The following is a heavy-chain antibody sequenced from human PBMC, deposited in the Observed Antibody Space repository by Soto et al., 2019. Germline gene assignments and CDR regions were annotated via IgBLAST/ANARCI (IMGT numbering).Heavy chain of an antibody. CDR1: GGSISTYY. J-gene: IGHJ6*02. Sequence: SETLSLTCTVSGGSISTYYWSWIRQPPGKGLEWIGYIYYSGSTSYNPSLKSRVTISVDTSKNQFSLKLRSVTAADTAVYYCASDPSSGWDQGYGMDVWGQGTTVTV. CDR2: IYYSGST. V-gene: IGHV4-59*01. CDR3: ASDPSSGWDQGYGMDV. D-gene: IGHD6-19*01.